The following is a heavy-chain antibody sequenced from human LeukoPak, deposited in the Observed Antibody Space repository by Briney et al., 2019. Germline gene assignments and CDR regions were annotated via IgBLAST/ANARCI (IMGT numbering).Heavy chain of an antibody. V-gene: IGHV4-34*01. D-gene: IGHD6-13*01. CDR1: GGSFSDYY. Sequence: SETLSLTCAVYGGSFSDYYWSWIRQPPGKGLEWIGEINHSGSTNYNPSLKSRVTISVDTSKNQFSLKLSSVTAADTAVYYCARGTRMVAAGRAFDYWGQGTLVTVSS. CDR2: INHSGST. CDR3: ARGTRMVAAGRAFDY. J-gene: IGHJ4*02.